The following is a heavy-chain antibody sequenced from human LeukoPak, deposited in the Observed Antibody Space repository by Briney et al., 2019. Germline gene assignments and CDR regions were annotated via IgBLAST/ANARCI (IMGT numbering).Heavy chain of an antibody. Sequence: SETLSLTCAVYGGSFSGYYWSWIRQPPGKGLEWIGEINHSGSTNYNPSLKSRVTISVDTSKNQFSLKLSSVTAADTAVYYCARTLRLFDYWGQGTRVTVSS. CDR2: INHSGST. CDR3: ARTLRLFDY. CDR1: GGSFSGYY. V-gene: IGHV4-34*01. J-gene: IGHJ4*02. D-gene: IGHD5-12*01.